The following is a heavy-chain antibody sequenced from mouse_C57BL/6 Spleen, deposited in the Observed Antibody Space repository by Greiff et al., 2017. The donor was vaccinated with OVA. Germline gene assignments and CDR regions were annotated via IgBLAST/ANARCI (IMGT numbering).Heavy chain of an antibody. Sequence: QVQLQQPGAELVMPGASVKLSCQASGYTFTSYWMHWVKQRPGQGLEWIGEIDPSDSYPNYNQKFTGQSTLHVDKSSSTAYMQLSSLTSEDSAVYYCARCPTDYAMDYWGQGTSVTVSS. CDR1: GYTFTSYW. CDR2: IDPSDSYP. J-gene: IGHJ4*01. V-gene: IGHV1-69*01. CDR3: ARCPTDYAMDY.